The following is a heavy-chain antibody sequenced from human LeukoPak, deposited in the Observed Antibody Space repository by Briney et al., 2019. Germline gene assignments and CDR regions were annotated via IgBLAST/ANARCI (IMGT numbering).Heavy chain of an antibody. CDR3: ARGYGGSYYDPFDY. CDR1: GGTFISYA. D-gene: IGHD1-26*01. Sequence: ASVTVSCTASGGTFISYAISWVRQAPGQGLEWMGGIIPIFGTANYAQKFQGRVTITADESTSTAYMELSSLRSEDTAVYYCARGYGGSYYDPFDYWGQGTLVTVSS. J-gene: IGHJ4*02. CDR2: IIPIFGTA. V-gene: IGHV1-69*13.